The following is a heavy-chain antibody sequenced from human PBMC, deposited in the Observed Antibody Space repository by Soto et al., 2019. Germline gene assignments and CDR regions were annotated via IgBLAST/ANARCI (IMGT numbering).Heavy chain of an antibody. Sequence: SETLSLTCTVTGDSISSRSYYWGWIRQPPGKGLEWIGSIYYSGSTYNNPSLRSRVSISVDTSKNQFSLKLSSVTAADTAVYYCARGYVVVTAIYGDYYYGMDVWGQGTTVTVSS. CDR3: ARGYVVVTAIYGDYYYGMDV. J-gene: IGHJ6*02. D-gene: IGHD2-21*02. CDR2: IYYSGST. CDR1: GDSISSRSYY. V-gene: IGHV4-39*07.